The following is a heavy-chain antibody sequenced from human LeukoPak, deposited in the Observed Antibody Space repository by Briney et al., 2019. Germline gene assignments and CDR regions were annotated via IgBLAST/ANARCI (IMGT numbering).Heavy chain of an antibody. Sequence: SETLSLTCTVSGGSISSSSYYWGWIRQPPGKRLEWIGSIYYSGSTYYNPSLKSRVTISVDTSKNQFSLKLSSVTAADTAVYYCARQTSSTSCFDYWGQGTLVTVSS. CDR2: IYYSGST. CDR3: ARQTSSTSCFDY. CDR1: GGSISSSSYY. J-gene: IGHJ4*02. V-gene: IGHV4-39*01. D-gene: IGHD2-2*01.